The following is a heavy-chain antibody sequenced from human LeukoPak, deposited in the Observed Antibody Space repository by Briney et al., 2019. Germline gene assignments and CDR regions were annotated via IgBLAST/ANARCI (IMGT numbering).Heavy chain of an antibody. CDR1: GFTFSSYW. CDR2: IKQDGSEK. CDR3: ARNPAPVVPAAHWNYLPAFDP. V-gene: IGHV3-7*01. Sequence: GGFLRPSCAASGFTFSSYWMSWVRQAPGKGLEWVANIKQDGSEKYYVDSVKGRFTISRDNAKNSLYLQMNSLRAEDTAVYYCARNPAPVVPAAHWNYLPAFDPWGQGTLVTVSS. D-gene: IGHD2-2*01. J-gene: IGHJ5*02.